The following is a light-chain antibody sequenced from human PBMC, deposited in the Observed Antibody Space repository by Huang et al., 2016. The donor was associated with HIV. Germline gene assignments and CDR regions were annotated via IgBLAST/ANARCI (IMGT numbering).Light chain of an antibody. CDR3: QQYDSSWT. J-gene: IGKJ1*01. CDR2: DRS. CDR1: QSVSSNY. Sequence: EIVLTQSPDTLSLSPGERAALSCRASQSVSSNYLAWYQYNPGQAPRLLIYDRSKRANGIPDRFSGSGYGADFTLTITRLEPEDVAVYYCQQYDSSWTFGQGTKVELK. V-gene: IGKV3-20*01.